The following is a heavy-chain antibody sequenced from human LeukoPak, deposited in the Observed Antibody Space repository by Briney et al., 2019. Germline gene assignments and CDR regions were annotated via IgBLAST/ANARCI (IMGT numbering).Heavy chain of an antibody. CDR3: AKVNYYDSSGYYFDY. J-gene: IGHJ4*02. D-gene: IGHD3-22*01. Sequence: GGSLTLSCAASGFTFDDYAMHWVRQAPGKGLEWVSGISWNSGSIGYADSVKGRFTISRDNAKNSLYLQMNSLRAEDTALYYCAKVNYYDSSGYYFDYWGQGTLVTVSS. CDR1: GFTFDDYA. CDR2: ISWNSGSI. V-gene: IGHV3-9*01.